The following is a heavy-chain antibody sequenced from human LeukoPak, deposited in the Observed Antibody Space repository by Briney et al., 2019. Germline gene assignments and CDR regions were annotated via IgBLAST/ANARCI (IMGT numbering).Heavy chain of an antibody. CDR1: GGSISSYY. Sequence: PSETLSLTCTVSGGSISSYYWSWIRQPAGKGLEWIGRIYTSGSTNYNPSLKSRVTMSVDTSKNQFSLKLSSVTAADTAVYYCARDAYDFWSGPNWFDPWGQGTLVTVSS. J-gene: IGHJ5*02. CDR3: ARDAYDFWSGPNWFDP. D-gene: IGHD3-3*01. V-gene: IGHV4-4*07. CDR2: IYTSGST.